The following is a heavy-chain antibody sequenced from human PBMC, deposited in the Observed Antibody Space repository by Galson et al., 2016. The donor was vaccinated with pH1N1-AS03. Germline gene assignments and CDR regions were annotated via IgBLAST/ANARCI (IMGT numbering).Heavy chain of an antibody. J-gene: IGHJ3*02. D-gene: IGHD3-16*01. CDR2: IYRGDAK. Sequence: PALVKPTQTLTLTCSLSGVSVPSSGLAVGWFRLPPGKALEWLALIYRGDAKRFSPSLRNRLTITKDTSRNQAVLTVTNVDPLDTATYFCALPNSWGNAFEIWGPGTMVTVAS. CDR1: GVSVPSSGLA. CDR3: ALPNSWGNAFEI. V-gene: IGHV2-5*02.